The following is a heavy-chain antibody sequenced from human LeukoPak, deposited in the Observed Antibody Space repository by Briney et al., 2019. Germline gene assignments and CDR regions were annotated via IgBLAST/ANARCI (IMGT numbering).Heavy chain of an antibody. J-gene: IGHJ6*02. CDR3: ARYGLRGCSTNCYTSFYCYGMDV. V-gene: IGHV5-51*01. CDR2: IFPHDSNT. CDR1: GYSFMDYW. Sequence: GESLKISCKGSGYSFMDYWIGWVRQMPGKGPELMGFIFPHDSNTKYSPSFQGQVTISVDKSISTAYVQWSSLKASDTAVYCARYGLRGCSTNCYTSFYCYGMDVWGQGTTVIVSS. D-gene: IGHD2-2*02.